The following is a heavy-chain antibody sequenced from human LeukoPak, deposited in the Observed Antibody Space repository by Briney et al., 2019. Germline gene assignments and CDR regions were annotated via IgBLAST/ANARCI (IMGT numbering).Heavy chain of an antibody. V-gene: IGHV3-21*01. CDR2: ISSSSRFI. CDR3: ARGWSSSSGWVDY. CDR1: GFTFNSYS. Sequence: PGGSLRLSCAASGFTFNSYSMNWFRQAPGKGLEWVSSISSSSRFIYYADSVKGRFTISRDNAKNSLYLQMNSLRAEDTAVYYCARGWSSSSGWVDYWGQGTLVTVSS. D-gene: IGHD6-19*01. J-gene: IGHJ4*02.